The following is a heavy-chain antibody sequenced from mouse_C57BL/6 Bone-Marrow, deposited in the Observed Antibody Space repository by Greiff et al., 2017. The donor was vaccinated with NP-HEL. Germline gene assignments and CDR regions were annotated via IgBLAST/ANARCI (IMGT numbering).Heavy chain of an antibody. CDR3: ARGLGWPDY. V-gene: IGHV1-61*01. Sequence: QVQLQQPGAELVRPGSSVKLSCKASGYTFTSYWMDWVKQRPGQGLEWIGNMYPSDSETHYNQKFKDKATLTVDKSSSTAYMQLSSLTSEDSAVYYCARGLGWPDYWGQGTTLTVSS. CDR1: GYTFTSYW. J-gene: IGHJ2*01. CDR2: MYPSDSET. D-gene: IGHD4-1*01.